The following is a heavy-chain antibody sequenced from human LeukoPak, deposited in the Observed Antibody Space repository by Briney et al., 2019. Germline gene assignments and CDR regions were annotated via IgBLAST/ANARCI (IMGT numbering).Heavy chain of an antibody. D-gene: IGHD2-2*01. V-gene: IGHV4-34*01. Sequence: SETLSLTCAVYGGSFSGYYWSWIRQPPGKGLEWIGEINHSGSTNYNPSLKSRVTISVDTSKNQLSLKLSSVTAADTAVYYCARGSTTYKSYFDYWGQGTLVTVSS. CDR1: GGSFSGYY. CDR2: INHSGST. CDR3: ARGSTTYKSYFDY. J-gene: IGHJ4*02.